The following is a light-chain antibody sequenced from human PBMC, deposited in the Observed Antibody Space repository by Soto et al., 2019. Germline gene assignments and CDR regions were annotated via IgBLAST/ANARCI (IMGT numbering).Light chain of an antibody. CDR3: QQYGSSPPT. J-gene: IGKJ1*01. V-gene: IGKV3-20*01. CDR1: QSVSSNY. CDR2: GAS. Sequence: EIVLTQSPGTLSLSPGERATLSCRASQSVSSNYLAWYQRKPGQAPRILIYGASSRAIDIPNRFSGSGSGTDFTLTINRLEPEDFAVYYCQQYGSSPPTFGQGTKVEI.